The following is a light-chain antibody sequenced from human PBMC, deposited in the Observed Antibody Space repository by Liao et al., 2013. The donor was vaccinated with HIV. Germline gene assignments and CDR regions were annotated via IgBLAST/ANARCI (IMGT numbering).Light chain of an antibody. J-gene: IGLJ2*01. Sequence: SYKLTQPPSVSVSPGQTARITCSGDALPKQYAYWYQQKPGQAPVLVIYKDSERPSGIPERFSGSNSGNTATLTISGTQAMDEADYYCQAWDSSTAAVVFGGGTKLTVL. CDR1: ALPKQY. CDR3: QAWDSSTAAVV. CDR2: KDS. V-gene: IGLV3-1*01.